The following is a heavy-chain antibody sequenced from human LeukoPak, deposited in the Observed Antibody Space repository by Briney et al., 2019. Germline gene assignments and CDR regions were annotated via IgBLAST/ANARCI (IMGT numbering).Heavy chain of an antibody. Sequence: QPGGSLRLSCAASGFTFSSYEMNWVRQAPGKGLEWVSYISSSGSTIYYADSVKGRFTISRDNAKNSLYLQMNSLRAEDTAVYYCARGGYCGSNSCYIDGFDVWGQGTMVTVSS. CDR1: GFTFSSYE. J-gene: IGHJ3*01. CDR3: ARGGYCGSNSCYIDGFDV. CDR2: ISSSGSTI. D-gene: IGHD2-2*02. V-gene: IGHV3-48*03.